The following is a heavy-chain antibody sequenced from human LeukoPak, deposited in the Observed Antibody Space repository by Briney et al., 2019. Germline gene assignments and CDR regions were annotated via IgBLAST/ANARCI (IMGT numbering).Heavy chain of an antibody. CDR2: INPSGGST. J-gene: IGHJ6*02. CDR3: ASVYKYGMDV. Sequence: ASVKVSCKASGYTLTSYYLHWVRQAPGQGFEWMAIINPSGGSTSHAQKFQGRVTMTRDTSASTVYMELSSLRSEDTAVYYCASVYKYGMDVWGQGTTVTVSS. CDR1: GYTLTSYY. V-gene: IGHV1-46*01.